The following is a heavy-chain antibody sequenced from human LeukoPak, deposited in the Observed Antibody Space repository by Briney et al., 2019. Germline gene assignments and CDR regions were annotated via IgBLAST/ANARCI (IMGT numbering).Heavy chain of an antibody. D-gene: IGHD5-12*01. CDR1: GGTFSSYA. Sequence: SVKVSCKASGGTFSSYAISWVRQAPGQGLEWMGGIIPIFGTANYAQKFQGRVTITADESTSTAYMELSSLRSEDTAVYYCARANVDIVATIIAVAYNWFDPWGQGTLVTVSS. CDR2: IIPIFGTA. CDR3: ARANVDIVATIIAVAYNWFDP. J-gene: IGHJ5*02. V-gene: IGHV1-69*13.